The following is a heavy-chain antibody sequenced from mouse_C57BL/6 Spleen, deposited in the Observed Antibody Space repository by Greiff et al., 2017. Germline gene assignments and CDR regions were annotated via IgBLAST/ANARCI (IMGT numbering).Heavy chain of an antibody. CDR2: IDPSDSYT. Sequence: QVQLQQSGAELVMPGASVKLSCKASGYTFTSYWMHWVKQRPGQGLEWIGEIDPSDSYTNYNQKFKGKSTLTVDKSSSTAYMQLSSLTSEDSAVYYCARLGGEDFDYWGQGTTLTVSS. CDR1: GYTFTSYW. J-gene: IGHJ2*01. D-gene: IGHD1-1*02. V-gene: IGHV1-69*01. CDR3: ARLGGEDFDY.